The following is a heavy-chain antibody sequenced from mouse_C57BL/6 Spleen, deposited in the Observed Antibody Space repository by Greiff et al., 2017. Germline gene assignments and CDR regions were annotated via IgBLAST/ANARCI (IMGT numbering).Heavy chain of an antibody. Sequence: VQLQQSGAELVRPGASVKLSCTASGFNIKDDYMHWVKQRPEQGLEWIGWIDPENGDTEYASKFQGKATITADTSSNTAYLQLSSLTSEDTAVYYCTTPTGSHFDYWGQGTTLTVSS. J-gene: IGHJ2*01. CDR3: TTPTGSHFDY. CDR2: IDPENGDT. CDR1: GFNIKDDY. V-gene: IGHV14-4*01. D-gene: IGHD4-1*02.